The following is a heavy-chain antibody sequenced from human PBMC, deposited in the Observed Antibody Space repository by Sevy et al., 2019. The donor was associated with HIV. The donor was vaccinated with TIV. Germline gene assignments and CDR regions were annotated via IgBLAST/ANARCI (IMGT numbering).Heavy chain of an antibody. CDR2: ISAYNGNT. Sequence: ASVKVSCKASGYTFTSYGISWVRQAPGQGLEWMGWISAYNGNTNYAQKLQGRVTMTTDTSTSTAYMELRSLRSDDTAVYYCARHYGSGSYYGMNFDYWGQGTLVTVSS. CDR1: GYTFTSYG. V-gene: IGHV1-18*01. D-gene: IGHD3-10*01. CDR3: ARHYGSGSYYGMNFDY. J-gene: IGHJ4*02.